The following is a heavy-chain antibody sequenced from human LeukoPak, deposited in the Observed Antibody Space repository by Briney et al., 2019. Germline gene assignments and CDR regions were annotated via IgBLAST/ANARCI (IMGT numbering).Heavy chain of an antibody. J-gene: IGHJ4*02. CDR1: GFTFGNYA. CDR3: AKDHSYYDSSGFDY. D-gene: IGHD3-22*01. Sequence: PGGSLRLSCAASGFTFGNYAMSWVRQAPGKGLEWVSVISGSGGSTFYADSVKGRFTISRDNSKNTLYLQMNSLRAEDTAVYYCAKDHSYYDSSGFDYWGQGTLVTVSS. CDR2: ISGSGGST. V-gene: IGHV3-23*01.